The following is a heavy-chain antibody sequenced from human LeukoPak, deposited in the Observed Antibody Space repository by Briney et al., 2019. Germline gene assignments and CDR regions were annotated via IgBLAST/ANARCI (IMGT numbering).Heavy chain of an antibody. Sequence: PGGSLRLSCVASGFTFSNYEMNWVRQAPGKGPEWVSYITKTGNSKYYADPVKGRFTVSRDNAKNSLYLQMNSLRAEDTAVYYCARYDYGDYEIYFDYWGQGTLVTVSS. V-gene: IGHV3-48*03. CDR3: ARYDYGDYEIYFDY. D-gene: IGHD4-17*01. CDR2: ITKTGNSK. J-gene: IGHJ4*02. CDR1: GFTFSNYE.